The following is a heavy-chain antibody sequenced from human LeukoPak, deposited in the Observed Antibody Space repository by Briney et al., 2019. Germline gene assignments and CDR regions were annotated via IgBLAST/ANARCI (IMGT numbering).Heavy chain of an antibody. J-gene: IGHJ6*03. CDR2: IYYSGST. CDR1: GGSITRYY. CDR3: ARETSQKGAHYMDV. V-gene: IGHV4-59*01. Sequence: SETLSLTCTVSGGSITRYYWSWIRQPPGKGLEWMGYIYYSGSTNYNPSLKSRVTISVDTSKNQFSLKLRSVTAADTAVYYCARETSQKGAHYMDVWGKGTTVTISS. D-gene: IGHD3-16*01.